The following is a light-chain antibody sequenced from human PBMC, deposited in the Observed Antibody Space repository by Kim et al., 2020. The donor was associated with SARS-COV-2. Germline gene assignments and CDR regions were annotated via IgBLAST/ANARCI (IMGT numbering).Light chain of an antibody. V-gene: IGLV3-19*01. CDR1: SLRSYY. Sequence: SSELTQDPAVSVALGQTVRITCQGDSLRSYYANWXQQKPGQAPVLVIYGKNNRPSGIPDRFSGSSSGNTASLTITGAQAEDEADYYCNSRDSSGDHLRVF. J-gene: IGLJ3*02. CDR3: NSRDSSGDHLRV. CDR2: GKN.